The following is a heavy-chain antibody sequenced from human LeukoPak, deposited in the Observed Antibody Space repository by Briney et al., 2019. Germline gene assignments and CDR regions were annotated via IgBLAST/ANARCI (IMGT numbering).Heavy chain of an antibody. CDR2: IYYSGSS. CDR3: ARQWDVLRFLEWTPDAFDI. V-gene: IGHV4-39*01. D-gene: IGHD3-3*01. CDR1: GGSISSSSYY. Sequence: SETLSLTCTVSGGSISSSSYYWGWIRQPPGKGLEWIGSIYYSGSSYYNPSLKSRVTISVDTSKNQFSLKLSSVTAADTAVYYCARQWDVLRFLEWTPDAFDIWGQGTMVTVSS. J-gene: IGHJ3*02.